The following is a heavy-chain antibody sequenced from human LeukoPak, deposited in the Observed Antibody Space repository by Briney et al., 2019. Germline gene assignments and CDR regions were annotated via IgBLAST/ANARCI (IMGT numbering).Heavy chain of an antibody. CDR1: GGTFSSYA. J-gene: IGHJ3*02. CDR2: IYPGDSDT. D-gene: IGHD4-23*01. V-gene: IGHV5-51*01. CDR3: ARQGWLGYGGNSGAFDI. Sequence: KVSCKASGGTFSSYAISWVRQMPGKGLEWMGIIYPGDSDTRYSPSFQGQVTISADKSISTAYLQWSSLKASDTAMYYCARQGWLGYGGNSGAFDIWGQGTMVTVSS.